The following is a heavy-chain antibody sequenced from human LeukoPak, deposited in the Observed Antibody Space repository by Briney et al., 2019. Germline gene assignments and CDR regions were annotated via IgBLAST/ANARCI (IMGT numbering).Heavy chain of an antibody. J-gene: IGHJ6*03. CDR3: ARDGPPYSNYDYQRYYYYMDV. D-gene: IGHD4-11*01. Sequence: SETLSLTCTVSGYSISSGYYWGWIRRPPGKGLEWIGSIYHSGGTYYNPSLKSRGTISVDTSKNHFSLKLSSVTAADTAVYYCARDGPPYSNYDYQRYYYYMDVWGKGTTVTVSS. CDR2: IYHSGGT. V-gene: IGHV4-38-2*02. CDR1: GYSISSGYY.